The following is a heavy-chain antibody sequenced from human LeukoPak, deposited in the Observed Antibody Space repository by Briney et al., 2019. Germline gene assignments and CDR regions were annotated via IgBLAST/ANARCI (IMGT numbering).Heavy chain of an antibody. CDR1: GFTFSSYW. V-gene: IGHV3-7*03. Sequence: PGGSLRLSCEASGFTFSSYWMSWVRQAPGKGLEWVANIKTDGSEKYYVDSVKGRFTISRDNAKNSLYLQMNSLRAEDTAVYYCAKGAYQGPYYYYGMDVWGQGTTVTVSS. J-gene: IGHJ6*02. CDR3: AKGAYQGPYYYYGMDV. CDR2: IKTDGSEK.